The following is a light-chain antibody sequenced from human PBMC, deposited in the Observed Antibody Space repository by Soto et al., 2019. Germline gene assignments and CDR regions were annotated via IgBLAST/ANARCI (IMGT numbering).Light chain of an antibody. J-gene: IGKJ1*01. CDR2: DAS. CDR1: QSVRSD. V-gene: IGKV3-11*01. Sequence: ETVLTQSPATLSLSPGERATLSCRASQSVRSDLAWYQQKPGQAPRLLIYDASTRATGIPGRFSGRGSGTDFTLTISSLEPEDFAVYYCQHRNNWPWTFGQGTKVEIK. CDR3: QHRNNWPWT.